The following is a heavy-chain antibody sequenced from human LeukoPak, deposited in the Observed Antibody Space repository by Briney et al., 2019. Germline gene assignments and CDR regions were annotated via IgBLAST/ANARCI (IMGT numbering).Heavy chain of an antibody. CDR2: IWSDGSHQ. CDR1: GFPFSGYS. D-gene: IGHD3-22*01. J-gene: IGHJ4*02. V-gene: IGHV3-33*01. CDR3: VRENDSNGYYFY. Sequence: GGSLRLSCAVSGFPFSGYSMHWVRQAPGKGLEWVAVIWSDGSHQYYVDSVKGRFTISRDNSKNTLYLQMDSLRAGDTAVYYCVRENDSNGYYFYWGQGTLVTVSS.